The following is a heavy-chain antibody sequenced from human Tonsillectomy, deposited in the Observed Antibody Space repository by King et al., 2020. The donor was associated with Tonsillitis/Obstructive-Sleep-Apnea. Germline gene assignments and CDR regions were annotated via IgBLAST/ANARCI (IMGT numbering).Heavy chain of an antibody. CDR3: AKDIYYGSGXXYGMDV. J-gene: IGHJ6*02. V-gene: IGHV3-9*01. CDR1: GFTFDDYA. Sequence: VQLVESGGGLVQPGRSLRLSCAASGFTFDDYAMHWVRQAPGKGLEWVSGISWNSGSIGYADSVKGRFTISRDNAKNSLYLQMNSLRAEDTALYYCAKDIYYGSGXXYGMDVWGQGTTVTVSS. D-gene: IGHD3-10*01. CDR2: ISWNSGSI.